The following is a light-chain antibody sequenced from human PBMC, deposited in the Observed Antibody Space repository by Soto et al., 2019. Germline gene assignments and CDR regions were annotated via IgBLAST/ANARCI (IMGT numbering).Light chain of an antibody. CDR2: AVS. Sequence: QSVLTQPASVSGSPGLSSTISCTGTSSDVGAYNFVSWDQQHPDKAPQLMIFAVSTRPSGVSNRFSGSKSGNTASLTISGLQSEDEAEYSCGSYTTSSNYVFGTGTKVTVL. J-gene: IGLJ1*01. V-gene: IGLV2-14*03. CDR1: SSDVGAYNF. CDR3: GSYTTSSNYV.